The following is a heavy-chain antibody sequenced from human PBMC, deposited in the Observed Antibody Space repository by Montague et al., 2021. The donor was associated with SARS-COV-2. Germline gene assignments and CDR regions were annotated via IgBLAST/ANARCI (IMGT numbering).Heavy chain of an antibody. V-gene: IGHV4-34*01. CDR1: GGSFSGYY. Sequence: SETPSLTCAVYGGSFSGYYWNWIRQPPGKGLEWIGEINHSGSAKYNPSLKRRVTISVDTSKNQFSLKLNSVTAADTAVYYCARLGEGVVPAPILGVGPYYSYFYMDVWGKGATATVSS. J-gene: IGHJ6*03. CDR2: INHSGSA. D-gene: IGHD2-2*02. CDR3: ARLGEGVVPAPILGVGPYYSYFYMDV.